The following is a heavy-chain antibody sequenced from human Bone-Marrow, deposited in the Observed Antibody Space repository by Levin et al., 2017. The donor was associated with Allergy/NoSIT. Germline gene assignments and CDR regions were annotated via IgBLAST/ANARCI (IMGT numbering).Heavy chain of an antibody. Sequence: KTSETLSLTCTVSGGSISGGGYYWSWIRQHPGKGLEWIGYIYYSGNTYYNPSLKSRVIISVVTSKNQLSLKLTSVTVADTAVYYCAGFNGYGFDDRGQGTLVTVSS. CDR1: GGSISGGGYY. V-gene: IGHV4-31*03. D-gene: IGHD5-12*01. CDR3: AGFNGYGFDD. CDR2: IYYSGNT. J-gene: IGHJ4*02.